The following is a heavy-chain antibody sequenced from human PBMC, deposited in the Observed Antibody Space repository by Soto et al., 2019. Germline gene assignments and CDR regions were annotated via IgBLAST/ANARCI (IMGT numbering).Heavy chain of an antibody. CDR1: GGSFSGYY. J-gene: IGHJ4*02. D-gene: IGHD3-22*01. Sequence: PSETLSLTCAVYGGSFSGYYWSWIRQPPGKGLEWIGEINHSGSTNYNPSLKSRVTISVDTSKNQFSLKLSSVTAADTAVYYCASGYYDSSGYPGLDYWGQGTLVTVS. CDR3: ASGYYDSSGYPGLDY. V-gene: IGHV4-34*01. CDR2: INHSGST.